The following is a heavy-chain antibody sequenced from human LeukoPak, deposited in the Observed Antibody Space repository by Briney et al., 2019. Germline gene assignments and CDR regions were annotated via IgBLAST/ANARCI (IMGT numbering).Heavy chain of an antibody. V-gene: IGHV3-23*01. J-gene: IGHJ4*02. CDR2: ISGSGGST. D-gene: IGHD3-10*01. CDR3: AKDQVPSATMVRGVIMLLDY. CDR1: GFTFSSYG. Sequence: GGSLRLSCAASGFTFSSYGMSWVRQAPGEGLEWVSAISGSGGSTYYADSVKGRFTISRDNSKNTLYLQMNSLRAEDTAVYYCAKDQVPSATMVRGVIMLLDYWGQGTLVTVSS.